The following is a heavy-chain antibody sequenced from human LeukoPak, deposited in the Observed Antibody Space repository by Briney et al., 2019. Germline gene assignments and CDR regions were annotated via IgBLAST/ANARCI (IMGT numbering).Heavy chain of an antibody. D-gene: IGHD4-23*01. Sequence: PGGSLCLSSAASGFTFSSYGMHRVLQAPVKGLERITSICYYESNKYYADSVKVIITISRDNSKNTLSPKMNSLRAEDRAVYYCASDKTVVTPSWLDIWGQGTLVTVSS. J-gene: IGHJ5*02. CDR2: ICYYESNK. CDR3: ASDKTVVTPSWLDI. CDR1: GFTFSSYG. V-gene: IGHV3-33*01.